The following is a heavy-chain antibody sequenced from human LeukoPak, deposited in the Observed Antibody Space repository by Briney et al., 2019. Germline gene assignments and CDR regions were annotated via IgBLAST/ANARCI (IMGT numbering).Heavy chain of an antibody. V-gene: IGHV3-21*01. J-gene: IGHJ3*02. D-gene: IGHD2-15*01. Sequence: GGSLRLSCAASGFTFSSYSMNWVRQAPGKGLEWVSSINSSSSYIYYADSVKGRFTISRDNAKNSLYLQMNSLRAEDTAVYYCARDLRGYCSGGSCLPGAFDIWGQGTMVTVSS. CDR2: INSSSSYI. CDR3: ARDLRGYCSGGSCLPGAFDI. CDR1: GFTFSSYS.